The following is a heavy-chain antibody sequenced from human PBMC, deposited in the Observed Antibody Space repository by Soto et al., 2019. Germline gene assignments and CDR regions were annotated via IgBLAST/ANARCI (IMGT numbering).Heavy chain of an antibody. CDR3: AGHLRYFDL. J-gene: IGHJ4*02. V-gene: IGHV4-34*01. CDR1: GGSFSGYY. Sequence: LSLTCAIYGGSFSGYYWSWIRQPPGKGLEWIGEINHSGGTNYNPSLKSRVTISVDTSKNQFSLKVSSVTAADTAVYYCAGHLRYFDLWGQGTPVTVSS. D-gene: IGHD3-9*01. CDR2: INHSGGT.